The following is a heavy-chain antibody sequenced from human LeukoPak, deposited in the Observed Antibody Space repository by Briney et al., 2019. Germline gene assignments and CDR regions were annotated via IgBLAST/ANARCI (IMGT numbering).Heavy chain of an antibody. Sequence: ASVKVSCKASGYTFTSYAMHWVRQAPGQRLEWMGWIYAGNGNTKYSQKFQGRVTITRDTSASTAYMELSSLRSEDTAVYYCARVASSSWYGYYYYGMDVWGQGTTVTVSS. CDR3: ARVASSSWYGYYYYGMDV. CDR1: GYTFTSYA. CDR2: IYAGNGNT. V-gene: IGHV1-3*01. J-gene: IGHJ6*02. D-gene: IGHD6-13*01.